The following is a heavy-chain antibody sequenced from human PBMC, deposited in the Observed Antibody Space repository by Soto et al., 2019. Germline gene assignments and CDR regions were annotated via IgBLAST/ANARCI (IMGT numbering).Heavy chain of an antibody. J-gene: IGHJ3*02. Sequence: EVQLVESGGGLIQPGESLILSCAASGFTFSNSYMSWVRQAPGKGLEWIGRIKRRIDGGTIDYAVPVKGRFIISRDDSQNLLYLQMNSLKTEDTAMYYCGTGSAFDIWGQGTMVTVFS. CDR1: GFTFSNSY. V-gene: IGHV3-15*01. D-gene: IGHD7-27*01. CDR2: IKRRIDGGTI. CDR3: GTGSAFDI.